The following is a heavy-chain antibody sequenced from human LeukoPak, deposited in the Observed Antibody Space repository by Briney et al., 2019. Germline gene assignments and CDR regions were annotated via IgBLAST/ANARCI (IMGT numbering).Heavy chain of an antibody. CDR2: IYPGDSDT. D-gene: IGHD3-16*01. V-gene: IGHV5-51*01. J-gene: IGHJ4*02. CDR3: ARLGPTTGEVY. CDR1: GSRFTSYW. Sequence: GEPLKISGKGSGSRFTSYWIGWVRQIPGKGLEWMGIIYPGDSDTRTRPSFQGQVTISADKSISTAYLQWSSLKASDTAMYYCARLGPTTGEVYWGQGTLVTVSS.